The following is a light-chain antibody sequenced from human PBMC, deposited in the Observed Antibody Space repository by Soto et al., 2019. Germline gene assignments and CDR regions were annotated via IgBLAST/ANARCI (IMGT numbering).Light chain of an antibody. V-gene: IGKV3-20*01. CDR2: GAS. CDR3: QQYGSSPLT. Sequence: EIVLTQSPGTLSLSPGERATLFCRASESVSSSYLAWYQQKPSQAPRLLIYGASSRATGIPDRFSGSGSGTDFTLTISRLEPEDFAVYYCQQYGSSPLTFGGGTKVELK. J-gene: IGKJ4*01. CDR1: ESVSSSY.